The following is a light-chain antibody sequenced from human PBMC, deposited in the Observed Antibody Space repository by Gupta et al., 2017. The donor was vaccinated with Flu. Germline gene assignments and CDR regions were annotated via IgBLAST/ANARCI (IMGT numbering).Light chain of an antibody. CDR3: TSYSSSSTLYV. V-gene: IGLV2-14*03. J-gene: IGLJ1*01. CDR2: DVS. Sequence: SSDIGGHNYVSWYQQHPGKAPKLLVYDVSSRPSGISDRFSGSKSGNTASLTISGLQDEDEADYYCTSYSSSSTLYVSGGGTTVTVL. CDR1: SSDIGGHNY.